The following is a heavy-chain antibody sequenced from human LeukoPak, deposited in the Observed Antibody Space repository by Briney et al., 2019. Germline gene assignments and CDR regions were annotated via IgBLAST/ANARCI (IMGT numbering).Heavy chain of an antibody. CDR3: ARTINYSFDY. J-gene: IGHJ4*02. D-gene: IGHD5-12*01. CDR2: IYLGGRT. CDR1: GFTVSSTY. Sequence: GGSLRLSCAASGFTVSSTYMTWVRQAPGKGLEWVSVIYLGGRTDYADSVKGRFTISRDNSKNMLYLQMNSLRVADTAVYYCARTINYSFDYWGQGTLVTVSS. V-gene: IGHV3-66*01.